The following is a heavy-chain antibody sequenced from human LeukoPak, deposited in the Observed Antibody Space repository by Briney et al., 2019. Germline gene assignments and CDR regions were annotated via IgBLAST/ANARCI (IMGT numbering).Heavy chain of an antibody. V-gene: IGHV1-46*01. CDR2: INPSGGST. D-gene: IGHD2-2*01. J-gene: IGHJ6*03. CDR1: GYTFTSYY. Sequence: ASVKVSCKASGYTFTSYYVHWVRQAPGEGLEWMGIINPSGGSTSYAQKFQGRVTITRNTSISTAYMELSSLRSEDTAVYYCARTRSDYMDVWGKGTTVTVSS. CDR3: ARTRSDYMDV.